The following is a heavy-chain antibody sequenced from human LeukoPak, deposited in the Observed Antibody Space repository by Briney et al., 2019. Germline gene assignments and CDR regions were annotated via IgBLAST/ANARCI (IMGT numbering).Heavy chain of an antibody. Sequence: GASVKVSCKASGGTXSTFALSGVRQAPGQGPDWMGGIIPILGTANYAQKFQGRVTITADESTSTAYMELSSLTSEDTAVYYCATSPTGYSPGYWGQGTLVTVSS. CDR2: IIPILGTA. J-gene: IGHJ4*02. D-gene: IGHD4-23*01. V-gene: IGHV1-69*13. CDR3: ATSPTGYSPGY. CDR1: GGTXSTFA.